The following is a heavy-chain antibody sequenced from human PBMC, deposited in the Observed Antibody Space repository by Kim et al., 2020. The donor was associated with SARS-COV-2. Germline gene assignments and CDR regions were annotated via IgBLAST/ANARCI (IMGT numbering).Heavy chain of an antibody. Sequence: GGSLRLSCAASGFTFSSYSMNWVRQAPGKGLEWVSSISSSSSYIYYADSVKGRFTISRDNAKNSLYLQMNSLRAEDTAVYYCARGLDYDILTGYYYFDYWGQGTLVTVSS. CDR3: ARGLDYDILTGYYYFDY. J-gene: IGHJ4*02. V-gene: IGHV3-21*01. CDR2: ISSSSSYI. CDR1: GFTFSSYS. D-gene: IGHD3-9*01.